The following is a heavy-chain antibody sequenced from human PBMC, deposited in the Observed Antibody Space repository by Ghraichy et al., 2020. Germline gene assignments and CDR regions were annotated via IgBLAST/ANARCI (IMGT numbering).Heavy chain of an antibody. CDR3: ARHINYKFGDDNFDI. CDR1: GASISSRTYF. Sequence: SETLSLTCTVSGASISSRTYFWGWIRQPPGKELEWIATIHYSGSTSYSPSLKSRVTISLDTSKNQLSLELSSVTAADTAVYYCARHINYKFGDDNFDIWGPGTMITVSS. J-gene: IGHJ3*02. V-gene: IGHV4-39*01. D-gene: IGHD3-10*01. CDR2: IHYSGST.